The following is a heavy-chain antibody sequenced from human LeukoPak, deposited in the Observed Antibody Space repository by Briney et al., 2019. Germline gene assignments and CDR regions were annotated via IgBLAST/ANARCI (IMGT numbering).Heavy chain of an antibody. V-gene: IGHV1-18*01. D-gene: IGHD6-19*01. CDR2: ISAYNGNT. Sequence: ASVTVSCKASGYTFTSYGISWVRQAAGQGLEWMGWISAYNGNTNYAQKFQGRVTMTTDTSTSTAYMELRILRSDDTAVYYCARVKRSAVAGTPQDYWGQGTLVTVSS. CDR3: ARVKRSAVAGTPQDY. CDR1: GYTFTSYG. J-gene: IGHJ4*02.